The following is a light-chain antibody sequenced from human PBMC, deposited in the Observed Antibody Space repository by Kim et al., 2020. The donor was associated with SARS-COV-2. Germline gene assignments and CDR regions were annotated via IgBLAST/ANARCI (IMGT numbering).Light chain of an antibody. J-gene: IGLJ3*02. CDR3: LAWDSRTNWV. CDR2: RDI. V-gene: IGLV3-1*01. Sequence: SPGQTASITCSAERLGLNSVSWYCQKPGQSPLLGSFRDIKRPSGIPGRFSGSTSGKTATLTIGGTQAMDEADYYCLAWDSRTNWVFGGGTQLTVL. CDR1: RLGLNS.